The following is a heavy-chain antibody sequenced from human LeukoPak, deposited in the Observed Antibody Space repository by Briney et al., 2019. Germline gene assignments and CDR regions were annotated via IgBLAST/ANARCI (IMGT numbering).Heavy chain of an antibody. CDR1: GASISSRDYY. D-gene: IGHD6-6*01. CDR2: IYYSGTT. Sequence: PSQTLSLTCTVSGASISSRDYYWTWIRQLPGKGLEWIGYIYYSGTTSYNPSLKSRVTISVDTSKNQFSLKLSSVTAADTAVYYCARDGSSSSFDYWGQGTLVTVSS. J-gene: IGHJ4*02. CDR3: ARDGSSSSFDY. V-gene: IGHV4-31*03.